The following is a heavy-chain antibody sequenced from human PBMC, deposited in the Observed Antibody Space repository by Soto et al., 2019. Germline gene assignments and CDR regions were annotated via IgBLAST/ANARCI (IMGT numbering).Heavy chain of an antibody. Sequence: QVQLQESGPGLVKPSETLSLTCTVSGGSISSYYWSWIRQPPGKGLEWIGYIYYSGSTNYNPSLKSRVTISVDTSKNPFSLKLSSVTDADTDVYYCARGRFGEFEMGFSDYWGQGTLVTVSS. V-gene: IGHV4-59*01. CDR2: IYYSGST. D-gene: IGHD3-10*01. CDR3: ARGRFGEFEMGFSDY. J-gene: IGHJ4*02. CDR1: GGSISSYY.